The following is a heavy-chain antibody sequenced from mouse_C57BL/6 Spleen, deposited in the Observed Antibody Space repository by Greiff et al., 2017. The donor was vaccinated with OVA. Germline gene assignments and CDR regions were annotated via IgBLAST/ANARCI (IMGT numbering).Heavy chain of an antibody. CDR2: INPNNGGT. Sequence: EVQLHQSGPELVKPGASVKMSCKASGYTFTDYNMHWVKQSHGKSLEWIGYINPNNGGTSYNQKFKGKATLTVNKSSSTAYMELRSLTSEDSAVYYCARGHYYGSSYVGWFAYWGQGTLVTVSA. CDR1: GYTFTDYN. V-gene: IGHV1-22*01. D-gene: IGHD1-1*01. J-gene: IGHJ3*01. CDR3: ARGHYYGSSYVGWFAY.